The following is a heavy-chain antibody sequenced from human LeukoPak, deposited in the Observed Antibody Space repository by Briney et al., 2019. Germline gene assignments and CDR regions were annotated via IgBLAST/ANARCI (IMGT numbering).Heavy chain of an antibody. V-gene: IGHV1-18*01. CDR1: GYTFTSYG. D-gene: IGHD6-6*01. CDR2: ISAYNGNT. Sequence: ASVTVSCKASGYTFTSYGISWVRQAPGQGLERMGWISAYNGNTNYAQKLQGRVTMTTDTSTSTAYMELRSLRSDDTAVYYCARDGQAARVFDYWGQGTLVTVSS. CDR3: ARDGQAARVFDY. J-gene: IGHJ4*02.